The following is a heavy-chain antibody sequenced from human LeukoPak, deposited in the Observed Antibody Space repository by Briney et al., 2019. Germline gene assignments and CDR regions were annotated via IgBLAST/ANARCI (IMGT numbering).Heavy chain of an antibody. J-gene: IGHJ4*02. D-gene: IGHD3-10*01. V-gene: IGHV4-34*01. CDR2: INHSGST. CDR1: GGSFSGYY. CDR3: ARDHITMVRGGTGFDY. Sequence: SETLSLTCAVYGGSFSGYYWSWIRQPPGKGLEWIGEINHSGSTNYNPSLKSRVTISVDTSKNQFSLKLSSVTAADTAVYYCARDHITMVRGGTGFDYWGQGTLVTGPS.